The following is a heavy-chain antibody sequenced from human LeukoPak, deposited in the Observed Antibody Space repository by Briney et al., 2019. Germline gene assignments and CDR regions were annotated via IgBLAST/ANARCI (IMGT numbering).Heavy chain of an antibody. J-gene: IGHJ4*02. V-gene: IGHV3-30*18. Sequence: PGGSLRLSCAASGFTFSSYSMNWVRQAPGKGLEWVAVISYDGSNKYYADSVKGRFTISRDNSKNTLYLQMNSLRAEDTAVYYCAKEGRVRYFDWLLSEGEVQLPYYFDYWGQGTLVTVSS. CDR3: AKEGRVRYFDWLLSEGEVQLPYYFDY. D-gene: IGHD3-9*01. CDR1: GFTFSSYS. CDR2: ISYDGSNK.